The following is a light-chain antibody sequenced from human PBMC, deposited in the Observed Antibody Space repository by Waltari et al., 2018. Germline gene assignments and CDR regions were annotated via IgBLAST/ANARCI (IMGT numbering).Light chain of an antibody. CDR1: QDFSRW. CDR2: AAS. CDR3: QQRYNTPLT. V-gene: IGKV1-12*01. J-gene: IGKJ4*01. Sequence: DIQMTQSPSSLSASVGDKVTITCRASQDFSRWLAWYPQKPGQATKLLIYAASCLPSGVPSRFSGGGSWTDYVLTISSLQPEDFATYYCQQRYNTPLTVGGGTKVEIK.